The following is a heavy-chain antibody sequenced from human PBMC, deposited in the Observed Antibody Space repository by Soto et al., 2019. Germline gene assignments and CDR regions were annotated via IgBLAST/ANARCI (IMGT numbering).Heavy chain of an antibody. J-gene: IGHJ4*02. V-gene: IGHV4-59*01. Sequence: PSETLSLTCTVSGGSIISGYWSWIRQPPGKGLEWIGYISYSGNTNYNPSLKSRVTMSVDTPKNQFSLRLSSVTTADTAVYYCAGLRGYAASPIDYWGQGTWVSVS. CDR1: GGSIISGY. CDR3: AGLRGYAASPIDY. CDR2: ISYSGNT. D-gene: IGHD2-15*01.